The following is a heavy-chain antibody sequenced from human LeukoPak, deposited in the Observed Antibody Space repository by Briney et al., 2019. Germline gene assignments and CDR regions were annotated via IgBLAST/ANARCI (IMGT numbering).Heavy chain of an antibody. Sequence: ASVKVSCKAAGYTFGNYGIKWVRQAPGQGLEWMGWINPNSGGTNYAQKFQGRVTMTRDTSISTAYMELSRLRSDDTAVYYCARDRLVVPAATNWFDPWGQGTLVTVSS. D-gene: IGHD2-2*01. J-gene: IGHJ5*02. CDR1: GYTFGNYG. CDR3: ARDRLVVPAATNWFDP. V-gene: IGHV1-2*02. CDR2: INPNSGGT.